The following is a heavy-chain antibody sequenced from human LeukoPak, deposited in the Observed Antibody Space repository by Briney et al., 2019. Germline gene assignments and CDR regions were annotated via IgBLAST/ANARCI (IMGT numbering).Heavy chain of an antibody. V-gene: IGHV1-69*13. Sequence: SVKVSCKASGGTFSSYAISWVRQAPGQGLEWMGGIIPIFGTANYAQKFQGRVTITADESTSTAYMELSSLRSEDTAVYYCARGPPNTDTYCDTTSCQNWVDPWGQGTLVTVSS. CDR1: GGTFSSYA. CDR3: ARGPPNTDTYCDTTSCQNWVDP. CDR2: IIPIFGTA. D-gene: IGHD2-2*01. J-gene: IGHJ5*02.